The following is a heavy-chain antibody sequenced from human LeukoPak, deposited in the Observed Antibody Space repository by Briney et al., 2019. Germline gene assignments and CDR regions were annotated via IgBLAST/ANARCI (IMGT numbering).Heavy chain of an antibody. CDR1: ELTFSSYW. CDR3: ARDWRGGSRNYYYYYMDV. D-gene: IGHD1-14*01. J-gene: IGHJ6*03. V-gene: IGHV3-74*01. CDR2: INSDGSST. Sequence: GRSLRLSCAASELTFSSYWMHWVRQAPGKGLVWVSRINSDGSSTSYADSVKGRFTISRDNAKNTLYLQMNSLRAEDTAVYYCARDWRGGSRNYYYYYMDVWGKGTTVTVSS.